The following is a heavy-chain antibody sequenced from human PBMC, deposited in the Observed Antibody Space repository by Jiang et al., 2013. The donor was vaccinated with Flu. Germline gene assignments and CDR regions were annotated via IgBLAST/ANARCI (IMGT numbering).Heavy chain of an antibody. D-gene: IGHD3-3*01. Sequence: PGLVKPSETLSLTCTVSGGSISSYYWSWIRQPPGKGLEWIGYIYYSGSTNYNPSLKSRVTISVDTSKNQFSLKLSSVTAADTAVYYCARGGSGFLEWLLPNYYYYGMDVWGQGTTVTVSS. V-gene: IGHV4-59*01. CDR2: IYYSGST. CDR1: GGSISSYY. CDR3: ARGGSGFLEWLLPNYYYYGMDV. J-gene: IGHJ6*02.